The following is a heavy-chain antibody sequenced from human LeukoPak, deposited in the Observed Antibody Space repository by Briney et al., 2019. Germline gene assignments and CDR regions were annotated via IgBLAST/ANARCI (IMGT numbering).Heavy chain of an antibody. CDR2: IYSGGST. Sequence: GGSLRLSCAASGFTVSSNYMSWVRQAPGKGLEWVSVIYSGGSTYYADSVKGRFTTSRDNSKNTLYLQVNSLRAEDTAVYYCARVDIVGALDYYYGMDVWGQGTTVTVSS. CDR1: GFTVSSNY. CDR3: ARVDIVGALDYYYGMDV. J-gene: IGHJ6*02. V-gene: IGHV3-53*01. D-gene: IGHD1-26*01.